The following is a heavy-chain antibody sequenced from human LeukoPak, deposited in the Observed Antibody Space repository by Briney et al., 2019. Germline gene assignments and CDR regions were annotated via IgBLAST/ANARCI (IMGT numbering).Heavy chain of an antibody. CDR1: GYTFTGYF. CDR3: ARGQLTDDLDY. J-gene: IGHJ4*02. V-gene: IGHV1-2*02. CDR2: INPNIGAT. Sequence: ASVKVSFKASGYTFTGYFMHWVRQAPGQGLEWIGWINPNIGATKYARKFQGRVTMTRDTSTSTAYMEVSRLRSDDTAVYYCARGQLTDDLDYWGQGTLVTVSS. D-gene: IGHD1-14*01.